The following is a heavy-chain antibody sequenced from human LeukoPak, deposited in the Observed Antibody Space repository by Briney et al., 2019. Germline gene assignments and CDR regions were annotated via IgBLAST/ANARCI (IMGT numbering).Heavy chain of an antibody. D-gene: IGHD3-22*01. Sequence: SETLSLTCTVSVGSISSYYWSWIRQPPGTGLEGIGYIYYSGSTNYNPPLKSRVAISVDTSKHQFSLKLSSVTAADTAVYYCTRAASSGPLFTYHIDVWGKGTTVTVSS. CDR1: VGSISSYY. CDR3: TRAASSGPLFTYHIDV. V-gene: IGHV4-59*01. J-gene: IGHJ6*03. CDR2: IYYSGST.